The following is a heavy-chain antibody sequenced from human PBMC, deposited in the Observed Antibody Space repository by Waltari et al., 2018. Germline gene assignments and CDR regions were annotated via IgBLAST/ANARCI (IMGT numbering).Heavy chain of an antibody. CDR2: ISSSGSST. J-gene: IGHJ4*02. D-gene: IGHD6-13*01. CDR3: AKDGPGTWGYFDY. V-gene: IGHV3-23*01. CDR1: GFTFRTYA. Sequence: EVQLLESGGGLVQRGGSLRLSCAASGFTFRTYAMNWVRQAPGKGLELVSTISSSGSSTDYADSVKGRFTISRDNSKNTVSLQMNSLRAEDTALYYCAKDGPGTWGYFDYWGQGTLVTVSS.